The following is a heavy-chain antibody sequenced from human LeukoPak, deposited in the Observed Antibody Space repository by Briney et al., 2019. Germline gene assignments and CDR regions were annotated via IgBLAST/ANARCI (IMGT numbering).Heavy chain of an antibody. D-gene: IGHD4-11*01. CDR3: AREATVTHYYYYYMDV. J-gene: IGHJ6*03. CDR1: GGSISSYY. CDR2: IYTSGRT. Sequence: PSETLSLTCTVSGGSISSYYWSWIRQPAGKGLEWIGRIYTSGRTNYNPSLTSRVTMSVDTSKNQFSLKLSSVTAADTAVYYCAREATVTHYYYYYMDVWGKGTTVTVSS. V-gene: IGHV4-4*07.